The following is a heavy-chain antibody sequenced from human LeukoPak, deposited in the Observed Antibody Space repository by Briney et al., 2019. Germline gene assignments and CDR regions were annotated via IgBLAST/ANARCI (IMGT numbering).Heavy chain of an antibody. V-gene: IGHV1-18*01. CDR1: GYTITSYG. D-gene: IGHD3-22*01. CDR3: ASHPLFGVYDSSGWFGP. Sequence: ASVKVSCKASGYTITSYGISWLRQAPGQGLEWMGWTSAYNGNTNYAQKLQGRVTMTTDTSTSTAYMELRSLRSDDTAVYYCASHPLFGVYDSSGWFGPWGQGTLVTVSS. J-gene: IGHJ5*02. CDR2: TSAYNGNT.